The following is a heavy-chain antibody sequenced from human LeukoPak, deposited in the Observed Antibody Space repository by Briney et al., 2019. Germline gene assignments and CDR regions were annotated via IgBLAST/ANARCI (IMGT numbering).Heavy chain of an antibody. Sequence: ASVKVSCTASGYTFTSYDINWVRQATGQGLEWMGWMNPNSGNTGCAQKFQGRVTMTRNTSISTAYMELKSLRSDDTAVYYCARDIESRSQPAAIYPNWFDPWGQGTLVTVSS. CDR1: GYTFTSYD. V-gene: IGHV1-8*01. CDR2: MNPNSGNT. J-gene: IGHJ5*02. CDR3: ARDIESRSQPAAIYPNWFDP. D-gene: IGHD2-2*01.